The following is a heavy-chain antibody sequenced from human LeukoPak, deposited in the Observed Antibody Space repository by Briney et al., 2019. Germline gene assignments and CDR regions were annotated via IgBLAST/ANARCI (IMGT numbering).Heavy chain of an antibody. D-gene: IGHD3-16*01. CDR1: GFTFSSYW. CDR2: IDQDGSKK. Sequence: GGSLRLSCAASGFTFSSYWMSWVRQAPGKGLEWVANIDQDGSKKYYVDSVKGRFTISRDNAKNSLNLQMDSLRAEDTAVYYCARGTHNYAYWGQGTLVTVSS. CDR3: ARGTHNYAY. J-gene: IGHJ4*02. V-gene: IGHV3-7*05.